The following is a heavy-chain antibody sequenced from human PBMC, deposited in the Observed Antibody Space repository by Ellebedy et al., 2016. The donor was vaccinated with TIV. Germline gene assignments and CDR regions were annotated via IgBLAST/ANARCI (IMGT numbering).Heavy chain of an antibody. CDR3: AKVEWDIVVVVAATGSWFDP. J-gene: IGHJ5*02. CDR1: GFTFSNYA. D-gene: IGHD2-15*01. Sequence: GESLKISXAASGFTFSNYAMNWVRQAPGKGLEWVSGISGSGGSTYYADSVKGRFTISRDNSKNTLYLQMNSLRAEDTAVYYCAKVEWDIVVVVAATGSWFDPWGQGTLVTVSS. V-gene: IGHV3-23*01. CDR2: ISGSGGST.